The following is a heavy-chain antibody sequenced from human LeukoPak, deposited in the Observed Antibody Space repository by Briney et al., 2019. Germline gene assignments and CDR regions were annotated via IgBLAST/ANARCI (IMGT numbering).Heavy chain of an antibody. J-gene: IGHJ4*02. D-gene: IGHD6-19*01. Sequence: GGSLRLSCAASGFTFSSYGMHWVRQAPGKGLAWVAVISYDGGNKYHADSVKGRFTISRDNAKNSLYLQMNSLSAEDTAVYYCARESQWTFDYWGQGTLVTVSS. CDR3: ARESQWTFDY. CDR2: ISYDGGNK. CDR1: GFTFSSYG. V-gene: IGHV3-30*03.